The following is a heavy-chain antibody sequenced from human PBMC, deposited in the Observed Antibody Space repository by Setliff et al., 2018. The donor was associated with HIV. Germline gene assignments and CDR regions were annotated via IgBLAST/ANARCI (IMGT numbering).Heavy chain of an antibody. CDR2: LNPTSGNT. CDR1: GYTFTSLD. V-gene: IGHV1-8*01. D-gene: IGHD2-15*01. CDR3: ARGAPGRSCSGGSCSYFDY. J-gene: IGHJ4*02. Sequence: KVSCKASGYTFTSLDINWVRQATGQGPEWVGWLNPTSGNTGSAQRFQGRVTMTRNTSISIAYMELSNLRSEDTAVYYCARGAPGRSCSGGSCSYFDYWGQGTLVTVS.